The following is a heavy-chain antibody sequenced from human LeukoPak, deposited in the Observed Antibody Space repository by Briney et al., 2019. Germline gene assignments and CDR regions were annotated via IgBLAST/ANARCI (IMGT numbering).Heavy chain of an antibody. Sequence: PSETLSLTCTVSGDSISSYYWSWIRQPAGKGLEWIGRVSTSGSSNYNPSLKSRVTMSVDTSKNQFFLKMSSVTAADTAVYYCARDGGAAVTDYWGQGALVTVSS. V-gene: IGHV4-4*07. J-gene: IGHJ4*02. CDR3: ARDGGAAVTDY. CDR2: VSTSGSS. CDR1: GDSISSYY. D-gene: IGHD3-16*01.